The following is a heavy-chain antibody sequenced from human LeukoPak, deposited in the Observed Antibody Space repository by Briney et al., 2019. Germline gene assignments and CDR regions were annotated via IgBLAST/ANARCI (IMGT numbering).Heavy chain of an antibody. Sequence: ASVKVSCKASGYTFTSYTIHWVRQAPGHRLKWMGWVNIGNGDTEYSQKYQGIVTFTKDTSASTAYMDLSSLRSEDTAEYYCARDGSGSYPYYFDYWGQGTLVTVSS. V-gene: IGHV1-3*04. J-gene: IGHJ4*02. D-gene: IGHD3-10*01. CDR2: VNIGNGDT. CDR1: GYTFTSYT. CDR3: ARDGSGSYPYYFDY.